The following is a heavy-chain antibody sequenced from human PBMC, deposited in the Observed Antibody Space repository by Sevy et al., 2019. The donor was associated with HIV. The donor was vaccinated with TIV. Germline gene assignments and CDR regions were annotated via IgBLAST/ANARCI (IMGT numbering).Heavy chain of an antibody. V-gene: IGHV3-7*01. CDR1: GFTFSSYW. Sequence: GGSLRLSCAASGFTFSSYWMSWVRQAPGKGLEWVANIKQDGSEKYYVDSVKRRFTISRDNAKNSLYLQMNSLRAEDTAVYYCARDTRGNYDFWSGYRPPLDYWGQGTLVTVSS. CDR2: IKQDGSEK. CDR3: ARDTRGNYDFWSGYRPPLDY. J-gene: IGHJ4*02. D-gene: IGHD3-3*01.